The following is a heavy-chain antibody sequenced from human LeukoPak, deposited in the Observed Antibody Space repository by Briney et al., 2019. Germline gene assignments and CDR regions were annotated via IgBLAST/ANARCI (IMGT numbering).Heavy chain of an antibody. CDR3: ARVSSFGVVSTENTDAFDI. D-gene: IGHD3-3*01. Sequence: GGSLRLSCAASRFTFSSYWMSWVRQAPGKGLEWVANIKKDGSEKYYVDSVKGRFTISRDNAKNSLYLQMNSLRAEDTAVYYCARVSSFGVVSTENTDAFDIWGQGTMVTVSS. CDR2: IKKDGSEK. V-gene: IGHV3-7*05. J-gene: IGHJ3*02. CDR1: RFTFSSYW.